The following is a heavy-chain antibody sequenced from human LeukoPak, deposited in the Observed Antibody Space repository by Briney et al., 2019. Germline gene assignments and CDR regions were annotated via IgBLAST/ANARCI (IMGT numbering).Heavy chain of an antibody. J-gene: IGHJ4*02. Sequence: ASVKVSCKASGGTFSSYAISWVRQAPGQGLEWMGRIIPILGIANYAQKFQGRVTITADESTSTAYMELSSLRSGDTAVYYCARLRGGMELREDYWGQGTLVTVSS. D-gene: IGHD1-7*01. CDR1: GGTFSSYA. CDR2: IIPILGIA. CDR3: ARLRGGMELREDY. V-gene: IGHV1-69*04.